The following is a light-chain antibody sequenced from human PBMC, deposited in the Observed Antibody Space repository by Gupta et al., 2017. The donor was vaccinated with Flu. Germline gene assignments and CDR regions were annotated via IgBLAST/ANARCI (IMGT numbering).Light chain of an antibody. CDR2: WAS. CDR3: HQEDNTPYI. CDR1: QSVLYSSNNKNY. Sequence: DIVMTQSPDSLAVSLGEGATINCKSSQSVLYSSNNKNYLAWYQQKPGQPPKLLIYWASSRESGVPDRFSGSGSGTDFTLTISSLQAEDVAVYYCHQEDNTPYIFDQGTKLEIK. V-gene: IGKV4-1*01. J-gene: IGKJ2*01.